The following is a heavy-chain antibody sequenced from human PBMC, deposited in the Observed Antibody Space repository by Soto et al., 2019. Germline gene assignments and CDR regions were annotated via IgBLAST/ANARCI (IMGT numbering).Heavy chain of an antibody. V-gene: IGHV6-1*01. CDR3: AREHIVVLPAAIIYYYGMDV. CDR1: GDSVSSNSAA. CDR2: TYYRSKWYN. Sequence: SQTLSLTCAISGDSVSSNSAAWNWIRQSPSRGLEWLGRTYYRSKWYNDYAVSVKSRITINPDTSKNQFSLQLNSVTPEDTAVYYCAREHIVVLPAAIIYYYGMDVWGPGTSATVS. D-gene: IGHD2-2*01. J-gene: IGHJ6*02.